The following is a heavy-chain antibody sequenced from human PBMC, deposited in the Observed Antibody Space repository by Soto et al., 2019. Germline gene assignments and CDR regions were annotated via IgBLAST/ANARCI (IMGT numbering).Heavy chain of an antibody. CDR1: GGSISSGGYY. CDR3: ARAWLPQRGWFYP. D-gene: IGHD5-12*01. V-gene: IGHV4-31*03. J-gene: IGHJ5*02. CDR2: IYYSGST. Sequence: SETLSLTCTVSGGSISSGGYYWSWIRQHPGKGLEWIGYIYYSGSTHYNPSLKSRVTILVDTSKNQFSLNLSSVTAADTAVYYCARAWLPQRGWFYPWGQGTLVTVPS.